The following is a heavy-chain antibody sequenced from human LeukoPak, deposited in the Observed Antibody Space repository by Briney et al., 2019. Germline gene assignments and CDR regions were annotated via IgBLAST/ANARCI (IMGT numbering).Heavy chain of an antibody. D-gene: IGHD3-3*01. CDR3: ARVLGGISH. V-gene: IGHV1-8*01. Sequence: FQGRVTMTRDTSINTAYMELSSLRSEDTAVYYCARVLGGISHWGQGTLVTVSS. J-gene: IGHJ4*02.